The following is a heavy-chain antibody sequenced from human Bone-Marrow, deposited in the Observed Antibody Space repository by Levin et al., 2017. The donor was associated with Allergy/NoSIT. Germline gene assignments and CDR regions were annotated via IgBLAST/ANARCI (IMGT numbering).Heavy chain of an antibody. CDR3: ARQIPGAYKNFYYGLDI. Sequence: SETLSLTCTVPAGSISNYYWSWVRLAPGKGLEWMGYISNSGSTIYNPSLKSRVTMSVDTSKSPFSLNVSSVTAADTAKYYCARQIPGAYKNFYYGLDIWGQGTTVTVSS. D-gene: IGHD3-16*01. V-gene: IGHV4-59*08. J-gene: IGHJ6*02. CDR1: AGSISNYY. CDR2: ISNSGST.